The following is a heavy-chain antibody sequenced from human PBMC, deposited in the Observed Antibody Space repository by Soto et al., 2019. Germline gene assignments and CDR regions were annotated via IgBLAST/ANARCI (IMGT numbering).Heavy chain of an antibody. CDR1: GGSISSGGYY. CDR2: IYYSGST. J-gene: IGHJ5*02. V-gene: IGHV4-31*03. CDR3: ARVPGYYNWFDP. D-gene: IGHD3-9*01. Sequence: SETLSLTCTVSGGSISSGGYYWSWIRQHPGKGLEWIGYIYYSGSTYYNPSLKSRVTISVDTSKNQFSLKLSSVTAADTAVYYCARVPGYYNWFDPWGQRTLVTVSS.